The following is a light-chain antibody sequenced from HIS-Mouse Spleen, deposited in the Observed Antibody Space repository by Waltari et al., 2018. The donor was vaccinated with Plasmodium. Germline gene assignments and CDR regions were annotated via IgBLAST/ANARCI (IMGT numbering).Light chain of an antibody. Sequence: DIQMTQSPSTLSASVGDRVTITCRASQSSSRWLAWYQQKPGKAPKLLIYKASSLESGVPSRFSGSGSGTEFTLTISSLQPDDFATYYCQQYNSYWTFGQGTKVEIK. CDR1: QSSSRW. J-gene: IGKJ1*01. CDR2: KAS. CDR3: QQYNSYWT. V-gene: IGKV1-5*03.